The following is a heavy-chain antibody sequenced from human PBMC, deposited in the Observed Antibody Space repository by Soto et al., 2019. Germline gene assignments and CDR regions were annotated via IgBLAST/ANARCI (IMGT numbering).Heavy chain of an antibody. V-gene: IGHV1-8*01. CDR3: ARMATFGSLNWFDP. D-gene: IGHD3-16*01. Sequence: ASVKVSCKASGYSFTNNDVSWVRQATGQGLEWVGWMNPGSGDTVYAQKFQGRVTMTRDTSIATAYMELRSLRSDDTALDYCARMATFGSLNWFDPWSQGPKVTAAS. J-gene: IGHJ5*02. CDR2: MNPGSGDT. CDR1: GYSFTNND.